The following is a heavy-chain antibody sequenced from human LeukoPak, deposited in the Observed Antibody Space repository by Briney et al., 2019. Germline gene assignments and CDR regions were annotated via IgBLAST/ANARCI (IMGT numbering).Heavy chain of an antibody. CDR2: IWYDGSNK. CDR1: GFTFSSYG. J-gene: IGHJ6*02. Sequence: GRSLRLSCAASGFTFSSYGMHWVRQAPGKGLEWVAVIWYDGSNKYYADSVKGRFTISRDNSKNTLYLQMNSLRAEDTAVYYCARGHCGMDVWGQGTTVTVSS. CDR3: ARGHCGMDV. V-gene: IGHV3-33*01.